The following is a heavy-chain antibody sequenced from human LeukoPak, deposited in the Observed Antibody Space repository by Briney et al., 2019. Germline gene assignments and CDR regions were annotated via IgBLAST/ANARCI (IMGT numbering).Heavy chain of an antibody. V-gene: IGHV3-66*01. Sequence: GGSLRLSCGASGFSFSDYGMHWVRQAPGKGLEWVSVIYSGGSTYYADSVKGRFTISRDNSKNTLYLQMNSLRAEDTAVYYCASGRGAAYYFDYWGQGTLVTVSS. CDR2: IYSGGST. J-gene: IGHJ4*02. CDR1: GFSFSDYG. CDR3: ASGRGAAYYFDY. D-gene: IGHD2-15*01.